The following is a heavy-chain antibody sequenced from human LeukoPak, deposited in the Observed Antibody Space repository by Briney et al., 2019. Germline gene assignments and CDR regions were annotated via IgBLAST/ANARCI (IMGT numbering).Heavy chain of an antibody. CDR2: INWNGAST. V-gene: IGHV3-20*04. J-gene: IGHJ4*02. CDR3: ARAPSGSVRDPGLAY. Sequence: GGSLRLSCAASGLSFDDCAMSWVRQAPGKGLQWVSGINWNGASTGYADSVKGRFTISRDSAKNSLYLQMDSLRVEDTALYYCARAPSGSVRDPGLAYWGQGTLVTVSS. D-gene: IGHD3-10*01. CDR1: GLSFDDCA.